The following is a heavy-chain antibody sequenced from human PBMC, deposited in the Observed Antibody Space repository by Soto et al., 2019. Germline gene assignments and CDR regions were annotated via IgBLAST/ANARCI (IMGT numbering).Heavy chain of an antibody. CDR2: IYYSGST. CDR3: ARDIVALFNYYGMDV. V-gene: IGHV4-30-4*01. D-gene: IGHD5-12*01. J-gene: IGHJ6*02. CDR1: GGSISSGDYY. Sequence: SETLSLTCTVSGGSISSGDYYWSWIRQPPGKGLEWIGYIYYSGSTYYNPSLKSRVTISVDTSKNQFSLKLSSVTAADTAVYYCARDIVALFNYYGMDVWGQGTTVTVSS.